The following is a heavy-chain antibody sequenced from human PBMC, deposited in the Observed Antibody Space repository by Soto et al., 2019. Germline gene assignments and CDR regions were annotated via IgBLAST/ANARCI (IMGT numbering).Heavy chain of an antibody. CDR1: GFTFSRYW. V-gene: IGHV3-74*01. CDR3: ARDDGDHVWGTRYGMDV. J-gene: IGHJ6*02. Sequence: EVQLVESGGGLVQPGGSLRLSCAASGFTFSRYWMHWVRQAPGKGLVWVSRINSDGSSTTYADSVKGRFTISRDYAKHTLYLQMNSLRAEDTAVYYCARDDGDHVWGTRYGMDVWGQGTTVTVSS. D-gene: IGHD3-16*01. CDR2: INSDGSST.